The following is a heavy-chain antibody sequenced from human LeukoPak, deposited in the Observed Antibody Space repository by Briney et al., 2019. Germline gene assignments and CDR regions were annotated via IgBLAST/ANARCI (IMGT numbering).Heavy chain of an antibody. Sequence: HPGGSLRLSCAASGFTFGSYGMHWVRQAPGKGLEWVAVIWYDGSNKYYPDSVQGRFTISRDNSKNTLYLQVNSLRAEDTAVYYCARDRSMSGWYIDLWGRGTLVTVSS. D-gene: IGHD2/OR15-2a*01. CDR3: ARDRSMSGWYIDL. CDR2: IWYDGSNK. CDR1: GFTFGSYG. V-gene: IGHV3-33*01. J-gene: IGHJ2*01.